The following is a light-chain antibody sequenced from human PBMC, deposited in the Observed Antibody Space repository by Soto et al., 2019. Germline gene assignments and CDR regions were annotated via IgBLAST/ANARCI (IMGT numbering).Light chain of an antibody. J-gene: IGLJ1*01. CDR1: SSDVGGYNY. CDR3: SSYTSSSTLV. V-gene: IGLV2-14*01. CDR2: DVS. Sequence: QSALTQPASVSGSPGQSITISCTGTSSDVGGYNYVSWYQQHPGKDPKLMIYDVSNRPSGVSNRFSDSKSGNTASLTISGLQAEDEADYYCSSYTSSSTLVFGTGTKLTVL.